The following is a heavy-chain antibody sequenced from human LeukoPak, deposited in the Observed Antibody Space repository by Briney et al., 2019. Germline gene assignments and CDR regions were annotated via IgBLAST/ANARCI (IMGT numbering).Heavy chain of an antibody. J-gene: IGHJ4*02. CDR1: GGSISSGGYY. CDR2: IYYSGST. V-gene: IGHV4-31*03. Sequence: SETLSLTCTVSGGSISSGGYYWSWIRQHPGKGLEWLGYIYYSGSTYYNPSLKSRVTISVDTSKNQFSLKLSSVTAADTAVYYCARSRSSTSWTYYFDYWGQGTLVTVSS. CDR3: ARSRSSTSWTYYFDY. D-gene: IGHD2-2*01.